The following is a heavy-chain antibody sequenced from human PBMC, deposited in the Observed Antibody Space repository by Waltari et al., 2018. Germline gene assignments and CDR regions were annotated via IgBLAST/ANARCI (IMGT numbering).Heavy chain of an antibody. V-gene: IGHV4-59*08. CDR2: IYYSGST. CDR3: ARIRSGTYYFDY. Sequence: QVQLQESGPGLVKPSETLSPTCTVSGGSISSYYWSWIRQPPGKGLEWIGYIYYSGSTNYNPSLKSRVTISVDTSKNQFSLKLSSVTAADTAVYYCARIRSGTYYFDYWGQGTLVTVSS. J-gene: IGHJ4*02. D-gene: IGHD1-26*01. CDR1: GGSISSYY.